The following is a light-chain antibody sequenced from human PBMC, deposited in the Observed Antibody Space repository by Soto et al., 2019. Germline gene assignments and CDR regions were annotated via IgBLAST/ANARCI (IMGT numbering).Light chain of an antibody. CDR3: LLYYGGQLGV. CDR2: STN. J-gene: IGLJ2*01. V-gene: IGLV7-43*01. Sequence: QAVVTQEPSLTVSPGGTVTLTCAVYTGAVTSSNYPNWFQQKPGQAPRALTYSTNHKYSWTPARFSGSLLGGKAALTLSGVQPEDEADYYCLLYYGGQLGVFGGGTKVTVL. CDR1: TGAVTSSNY.